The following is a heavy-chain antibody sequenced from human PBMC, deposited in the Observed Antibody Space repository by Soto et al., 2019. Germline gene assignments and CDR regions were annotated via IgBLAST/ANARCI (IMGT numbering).Heavy chain of an antibody. V-gene: IGHV5-10-1*01. Sequence: GESLKISCKGSGYSFTSYWISWVRQMPGKGLEWMGRIDPSDSYTNYSPSFQGHVTISADKSISTAYLQWSSLKASDTAMYYCARRRYDFWSGYYYYGMDVWGQGPTVTVSS. CDR3: ARRRYDFWSGYYYYGMDV. CDR2: IDPSDSYT. D-gene: IGHD3-3*01. CDR1: GYSFTSYW. J-gene: IGHJ6*02.